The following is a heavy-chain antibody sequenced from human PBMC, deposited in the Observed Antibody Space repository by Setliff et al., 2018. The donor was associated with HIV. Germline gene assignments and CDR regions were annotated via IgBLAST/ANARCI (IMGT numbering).Heavy chain of an antibody. Sequence: GGSLRLSCAASGFTVSSNYMNWVRQAPGKGLEWVSIIYSGSTIYYADSVKGRFTVSRDNAKNSLYLQMNSLRAEDTAVYYCARSPQGGYFDYWGQGTLVTVSS. CDR1: GFTVSSNY. CDR2: IYSGSTI. V-gene: IGHV3-53*01. J-gene: IGHJ4*03. CDR3: ARSPQGGYFDY.